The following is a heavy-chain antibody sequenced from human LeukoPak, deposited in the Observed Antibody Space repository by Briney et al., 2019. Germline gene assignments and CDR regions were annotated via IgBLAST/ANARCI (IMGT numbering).Heavy chain of an antibody. J-gene: IGHJ5*02. D-gene: IGHD6-13*01. CDR1: GGSISSYY. Sequence: SETLSLTCTVSGGSISSYYWSWIRQPAVKGQEWIGRIYTSGSTNYSPSLKSRVTMSVDTSKNQFSLTLSSVTAADTAVYYCAREVAAAGTRWFDPWGQGTLVTVSS. CDR3: AREVAAAGTRWFDP. CDR2: IYTSGST. V-gene: IGHV4-4*07.